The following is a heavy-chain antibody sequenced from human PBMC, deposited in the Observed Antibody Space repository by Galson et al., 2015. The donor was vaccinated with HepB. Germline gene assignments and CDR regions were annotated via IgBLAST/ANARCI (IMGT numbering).Heavy chain of an antibody. D-gene: IGHD6-13*01. V-gene: IGHV3-66*02. CDR1: GFTVSFNY. J-gene: IGHJ4*02. Sequence: SLRLSCAASGFTVSFNYMSWVRQAPGKGLEWVSVIYSGGRAYYADSVKGRFTISRDNSKDTLYIQMNSLRAEDTAVYYCASTRSSWYPYFGYWGQGTLVTVSS. CDR3: ASTRSSWYPYFGY. CDR2: IYSGGRA.